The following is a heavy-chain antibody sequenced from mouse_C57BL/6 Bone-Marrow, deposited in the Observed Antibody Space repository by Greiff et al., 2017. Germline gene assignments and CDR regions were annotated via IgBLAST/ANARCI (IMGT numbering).Heavy chain of an antibody. V-gene: IGHV10-1*01. CDR1: GFSFNTYA. CDR2: IRSKSNNYAT. Sequence: EVKVVESGGGLVQPKGSLKLSCAASGFSFNTYAMNWVRQAPGKGLEWVARIRSKSNNYATYYADSVKDRFTISRDDSESMLYLQMNNLKTEDTAMYYCVRGHGRAMDYWGQGTSVTVSS. CDR3: VRGHGRAMDY. J-gene: IGHJ4*01.